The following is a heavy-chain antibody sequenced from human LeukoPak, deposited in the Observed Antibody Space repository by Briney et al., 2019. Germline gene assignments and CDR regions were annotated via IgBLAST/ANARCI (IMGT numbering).Heavy chain of an antibody. V-gene: IGHV1-69*06. CDR2: IIPIFGTA. CDR3: AKVDYDSSGPEFDY. CDR1: GGTFSSYA. Sequence: GASVKVSCKASGGTFSSYAISWVRQAPGQGLEWMGGIIPIFGTANYAQKFQGRVTITADKSTSTAYMELSSLRAEDTAVYYCAKVDYDSSGPEFDYWGQGTLVTVSS. D-gene: IGHD3-22*01. J-gene: IGHJ4*02.